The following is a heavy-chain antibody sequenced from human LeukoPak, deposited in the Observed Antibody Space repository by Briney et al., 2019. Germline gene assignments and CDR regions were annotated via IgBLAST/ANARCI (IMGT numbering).Heavy chain of an antibody. Sequence: GASVKVSCTASGYTFTTYAITWVRQAPGQGLEWMGWISASTGNTNFAQNLQGRLTMTTDTSTRTAYMELRSLRSDDTAVYYCARDGYRLSGYFYYMDVWGKGTTVTVSS. J-gene: IGHJ6*03. CDR1: GYTFTTYA. V-gene: IGHV1-18*01. CDR2: ISASTGNT. CDR3: ARDGYRLSGYFYYMDV. D-gene: IGHD2-2*03.